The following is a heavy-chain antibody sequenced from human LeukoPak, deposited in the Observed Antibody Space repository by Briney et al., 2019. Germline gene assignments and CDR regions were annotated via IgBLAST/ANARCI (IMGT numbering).Heavy chain of an antibody. V-gene: IGHV4-34*01. CDR1: GGSFSGYY. J-gene: IGHJ6*02. D-gene: IGHD1-26*01. Sequence: PSETLSLTCAVYGGSFSGYYWSWIRQPPGKGLEWIGEINHSGSTNYNPSLKSRVTISVDTSKNQFSLKLSSVTAADTAVYYCARGAVGATRFYYYYGMDVRGQGTTVTVSS. CDR3: ARGAVGATRFYYYYGMDV. CDR2: INHSGST.